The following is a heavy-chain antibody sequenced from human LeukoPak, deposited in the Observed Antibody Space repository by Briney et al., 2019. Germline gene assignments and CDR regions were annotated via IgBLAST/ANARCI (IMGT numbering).Heavy chain of an antibody. D-gene: IGHD3-16*02. CDR2: VYDSDST. J-gene: IGHJ4*02. V-gene: IGHV4-59*01. Sequence: LETLSLTCTVSGASISSFYWSWLRQPPGKGLEWIGYVYDSDSTNYNPSLRRRVTISAATSRNQFSLKLSSVTAADTAVYFCARDYRGFTPGWFDDWGQGTLVTVSS. CDR1: GASISSFY. CDR3: ARDYRGFTPGWFDD.